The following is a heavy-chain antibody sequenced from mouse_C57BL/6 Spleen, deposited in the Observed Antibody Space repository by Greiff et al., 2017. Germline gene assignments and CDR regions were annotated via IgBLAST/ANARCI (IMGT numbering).Heavy chain of an antibody. D-gene: IGHD2-2*01. CDR3: AREGGYPYYAMDY. CDR2: INYDGSST. Sequence: EVMLVESEGGLVQPGSSMKLSCTASGFTFSDYYMAWVRQVPEKGLEWVANINYDGSSTYYLDSLKSRFIISRDNAKNILYLQMSSLKSEDTATYYCAREGGYPYYAMDYWGQGTSVTVSS. J-gene: IGHJ4*01. V-gene: IGHV5-16*01. CDR1: GFTFSDYY.